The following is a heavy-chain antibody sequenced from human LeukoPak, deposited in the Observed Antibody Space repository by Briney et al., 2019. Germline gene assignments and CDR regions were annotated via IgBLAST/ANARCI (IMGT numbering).Heavy chain of an antibody. Sequence: SETLSLTCAVSGGSISSSNWWSWVRQPPGKGLEWIGEIYHSGSTNYNPSLKSRVTISVDTSKNQFSLKLSSVTAADTAVYYCARGYDIVVVPAARTYNWFDPWGQGTLVTVSS. CDR1: GGSISSSNW. CDR3: ARGYDIVVVPAARTYNWFDP. CDR2: IYHSGST. J-gene: IGHJ5*02. V-gene: IGHV4-4*02. D-gene: IGHD2-2*01.